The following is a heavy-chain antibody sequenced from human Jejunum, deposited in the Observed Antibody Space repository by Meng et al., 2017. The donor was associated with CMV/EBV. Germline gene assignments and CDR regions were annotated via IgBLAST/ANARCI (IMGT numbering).Heavy chain of an antibody. CDR1: GFTFTSYS. V-gene: IGHV3-21*01. J-gene: IGHJ5*02. CDR3: ARAIDYGDPNWFDP. Sequence: SGFTFTSYSITWVRQAPGKGLEWLSYISGSSTYIYHADSVKGRLTISRDNAKNSVYLQMNRLRAEDTAVYYCARAIDYGDPNWFDPWGQGTLVTVSS. D-gene: IGHD4-17*01. CDR2: ISGSSTYI.